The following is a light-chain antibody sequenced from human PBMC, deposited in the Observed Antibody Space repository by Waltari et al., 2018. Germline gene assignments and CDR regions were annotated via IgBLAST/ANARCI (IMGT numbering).Light chain of an antibody. V-gene: IGLV2-23*01. CDR1: SRDVGPYNL. CDR2: EAS. Sequence: QSALTQPASVSGSPGQSISISCIGNSRDVGPYNLVSWYQHHPGKAPKLIVFEASKRPSGVSNRFSGSKAANTASLIISGLQADDEADYYCCSYAGSGSWVFGGGTKVTVI. CDR3: CSYAGSGSWV. J-gene: IGLJ3*02.